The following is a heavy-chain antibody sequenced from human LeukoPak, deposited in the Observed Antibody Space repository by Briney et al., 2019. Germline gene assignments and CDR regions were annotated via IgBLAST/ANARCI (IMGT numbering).Heavy chain of an antibody. CDR2: ISFDGNNK. D-gene: IGHD3-3*01. V-gene: IGHV3-30-3*01. CDR1: GFTFSSHA. CDR3: ARTYDFGRGPPGDAFDN. J-gene: IGHJ3*02. Sequence: SGGSLRLSCAASGFTFSSHAMHWVRQAPGKGLEWVSVISFDGNNKYYADSVKGRFTISRDNAQESVFLQINSLRADDTAVYYCARTYDFGRGPPGDAFDNWGPGTLVTVSS.